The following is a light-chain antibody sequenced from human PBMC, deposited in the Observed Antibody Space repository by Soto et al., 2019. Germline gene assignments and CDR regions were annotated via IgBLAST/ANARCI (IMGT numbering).Light chain of an antibody. J-gene: IGLJ1*01. CDR3: CSYAGGYTHYV. V-gene: IGLV2-11*01. CDR1: SSDVGGFNY. Sequence: QSALTQPPSVSGSPGQSVTISCTGTSSDVGGFNYVSWYQHQPGRAPKLMLYDVSKRPSGVPDRFSGYKSGNTASLTISGLQSEDEADYYCCSYAGGYTHYVFATGTKLTVL. CDR2: DVS.